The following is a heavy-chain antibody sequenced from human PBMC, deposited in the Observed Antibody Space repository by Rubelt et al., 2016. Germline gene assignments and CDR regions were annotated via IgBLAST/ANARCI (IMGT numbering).Heavy chain of an antibody. CDR2: IYYGGST. V-gene: IGHV4-39*07. CDR3: ARDPRAGTTSFDY. J-gene: IGHJ4*02. D-gene: IGHD1-7*01. CDR1: GGSFSSSSYY. Sequence: QLQLQESGPGLVKPSETLSLTCTVSGGSFSSSSYYWGWIRQPPGKGLEWIGSIYYGGSTYYNPSLKSRVTRSVDTSKNQFSLKLSSVTAADTAVYYCARDPRAGTTSFDYWGQGTLVTVSS.